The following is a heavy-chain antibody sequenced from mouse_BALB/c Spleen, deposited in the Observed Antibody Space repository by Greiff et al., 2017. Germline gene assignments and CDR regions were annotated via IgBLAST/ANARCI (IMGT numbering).Heavy chain of an antibody. Sequence: QVQLQQSGAELAKPGASVKMSCKASGYTFTSYWMHWVKQRPGQGLEWIGYINPSTGYTEYNQKFKDKATLTADKSSSTAYMQLSSLTSEDSAVYYCAALYDWAMDYWGQGTSVTVSS. D-gene: IGHD2-3*01. V-gene: IGHV1-7*01. J-gene: IGHJ4*01. CDR3: AALYDWAMDY. CDR2: INPSTGYT. CDR1: GYTFTSYW.